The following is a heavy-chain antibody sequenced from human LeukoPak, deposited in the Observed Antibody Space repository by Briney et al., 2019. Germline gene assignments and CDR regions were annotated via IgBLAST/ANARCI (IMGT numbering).Heavy chain of an antibody. CDR3: VREFWYRFDN. D-gene: IGHD6-13*01. CDR2: ISSDGTAN. V-gene: IGHV3-11*04. J-gene: IGHJ4*02. CDR1: GFISSDYY. Sequence: RGSLRLSCAASGFISSDYYISWIRHAPWKGLEFVSYISSDGTANYYADSVKGRFTISGHNAQNSVYLEMTNLRAEDTAVYYCVREFWYRFDNWGQGTVVTVSS.